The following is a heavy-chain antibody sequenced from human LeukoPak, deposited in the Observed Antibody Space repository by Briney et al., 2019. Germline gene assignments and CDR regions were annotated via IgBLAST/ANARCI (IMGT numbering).Heavy chain of an antibody. Sequence: GGSLRLSCAASGFTFSSYAMSWVRQAPGKGLEWVSAISGSGGSTYYADSVKGRFTISRDNAKNSLYLQMNSLRAEDTAVYYCAREGSYGSLDYWGQGTLVTVSS. D-gene: IGHD1-26*01. CDR1: GFTFSSYA. J-gene: IGHJ4*02. CDR3: AREGSYGSLDY. CDR2: ISGSGGST. V-gene: IGHV3-23*01.